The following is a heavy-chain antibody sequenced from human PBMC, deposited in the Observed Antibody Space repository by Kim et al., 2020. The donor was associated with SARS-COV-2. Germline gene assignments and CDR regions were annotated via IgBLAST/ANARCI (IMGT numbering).Heavy chain of an antibody. CDR1: GYSISSGYY. V-gene: IGHV4-38-2*02. CDR3: ANTARAWGSHRYAYFDY. CDR2: VYHSGTS. D-gene: IGHD3-16*02. Sequence: SETLSLKCTVSGYSISSGYYWAWIRQPPGRALEWIGNVYHSGTSYYNPSLKSRVTISIDTSKNQFSLNVRSVTAADTAVYYCANTARAWGSHRYAYFDYWGQGTLVTVSS. J-gene: IGHJ4*02.